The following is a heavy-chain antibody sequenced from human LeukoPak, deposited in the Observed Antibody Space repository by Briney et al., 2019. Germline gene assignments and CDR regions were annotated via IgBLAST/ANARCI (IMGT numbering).Heavy chain of an antibody. CDR1: GGSISIYY. D-gene: IGHD6-19*01. CDR2: IYYTGST. CDR3: ARGRYSGGWYDY. Sequence: SETLSLTCTVSGGSISIYYWSWIRQPPGKGLEYIAYIYYTGSTDYNPSLKSRVSISVDTSKNQFSLELNSVTAADTAVYYCARGRYSGGWYDYWGQGTLVTVSS. J-gene: IGHJ4*02. V-gene: IGHV4-59*01.